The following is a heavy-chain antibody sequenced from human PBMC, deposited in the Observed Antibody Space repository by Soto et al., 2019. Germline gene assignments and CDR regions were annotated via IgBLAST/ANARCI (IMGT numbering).Heavy chain of an antibody. CDR2: IIPIFGIA. Sequence: ASVKVSCKASGGTFSSYAISWVRQAPGQGLEWMGGIIPIFGIANYAQKFQGRVTITADESTSTAYMELSSLRSEDTAVYYCARGSYDSSGYYCFDPWRQRTLVTVSS. CDR1: GGTFSSYA. J-gene: IGHJ5*02. V-gene: IGHV1-69*13. D-gene: IGHD3-22*01. CDR3: ARGSYDSSGYYCFDP.